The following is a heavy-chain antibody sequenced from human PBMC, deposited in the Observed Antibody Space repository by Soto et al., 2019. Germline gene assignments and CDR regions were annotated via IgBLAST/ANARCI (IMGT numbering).Heavy chain of an antibody. V-gene: IGHV1-46*01. CDR3: ARDSNSRLLWFGELYYYGMDV. Sequence: ASLKVSCKASGYTFTSYYMHCVRQAPGQGLEWMGIINPSGGSTSYAQKFQGRVTMTRDTSTSTVYMELSSLRSEDTAVYYCARDSNSRLLWFGELYYYGMDVWGQGTTVTAP. D-gene: IGHD3-10*01. J-gene: IGHJ6*02. CDR1: GYTFTSYY. CDR2: INPSGGST.